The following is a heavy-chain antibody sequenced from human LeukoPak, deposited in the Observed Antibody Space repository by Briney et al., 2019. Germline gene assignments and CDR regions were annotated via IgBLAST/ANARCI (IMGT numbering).Heavy chain of an antibody. CDR1: GFTFSSYA. CDR3: AKETDYFDTGNFDY. CDR2: ISGSGDTT. V-gene: IGHV3-23*01. J-gene: IGHJ4*02. D-gene: IGHD3-22*01. Sequence: AGGSLRLSCAASGFTFSSYAMGWVRQAPGKGLEWVSDISGSGDTTYSADSVKGRFTISRDNSKNTLYLQMNSLRAEDTAVYYCAKETDYFDTGNFDYWGQGTLVTVSS.